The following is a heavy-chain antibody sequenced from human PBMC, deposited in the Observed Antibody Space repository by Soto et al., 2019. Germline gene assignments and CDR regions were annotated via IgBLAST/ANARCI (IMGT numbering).Heavy chain of an antibody. D-gene: IGHD3-10*01. CDR1: GFTFRTYA. Sequence: AGGSLRLSCAASGFTFRTYAMNWVRQAPGKGLEWISAISGSGSFTHYADFVRGRFTISRDNSQNQLYLQMNNLRGDDTAMYYCAKIPTGSGSSKFDYWGQGIQVTVSS. CDR3: AKIPTGSGSSKFDY. CDR2: ISGSGSFT. J-gene: IGHJ4*02. V-gene: IGHV3-23*01.